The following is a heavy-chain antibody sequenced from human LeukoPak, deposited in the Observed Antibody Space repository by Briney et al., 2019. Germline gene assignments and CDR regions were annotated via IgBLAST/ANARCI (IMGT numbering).Heavy chain of an antibody. V-gene: IGHV4-39*01. J-gene: IGHJ3*02. Sequence: SETLPLTCTVSGGSISSSSYYWGWIRQPPGKGLEWIGSIYYSGSTYYNPSLKSRVTISVDTSKNQFSLKLSSVTAADTAVYYCARRSHYDILTGYPDAFDIWGQGTMVTVSS. CDR1: GGSISSSSYY. CDR2: IYYSGST. D-gene: IGHD3-9*01. CDR3: ARRSHYDILTGYPDAFDI.